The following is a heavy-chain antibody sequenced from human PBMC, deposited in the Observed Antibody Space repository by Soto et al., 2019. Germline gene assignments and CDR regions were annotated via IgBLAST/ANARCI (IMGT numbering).Heavy chain of an antibody. CDR1: GVTFSSYA. D-gene: IGHD2-21*02. Sequence: SVKFSCKSSGVTFSSYAISWVRQAPGQGLEWMGGIIPIFGTANYAQKFQGRVTITADESTSTAYMELSSLRSEDTAVYYCAREVRIVVVTRWFDPWGQGKLVTGS. V-gene: IGHV1-69*13. CDR2: IIPIFGTA. J-gene: IGHJ5*02. CDR3: AREVRIVVVTRWFDP.